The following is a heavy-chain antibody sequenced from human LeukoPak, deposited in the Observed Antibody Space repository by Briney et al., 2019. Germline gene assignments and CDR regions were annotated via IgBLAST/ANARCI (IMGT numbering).Heavy chain of an antibody. D-gene: IGHD1-26*01. CDR2: IYTSGST. Sequence: SETLSLTCTVSGGSISSGSYYWSWIRQPAGKGLEWIGRIYTSGSTNYNPSLKSRVTISVDTSKNQFSLKLSSVTAADTAVYYCARSSAWELLSFDYWGQGTLVTVSS. CDR3: ARSSAWELLSFDY. J-gene: IGHJ4*02. CDR1: GGSISSGSYY. V-gene: IGHV4-61*02.